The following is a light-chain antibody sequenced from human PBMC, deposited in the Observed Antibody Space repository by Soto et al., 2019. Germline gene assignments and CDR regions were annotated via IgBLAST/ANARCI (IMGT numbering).Light chain of an antibody. CDR2: GAS. Sequence: EVVMTQSPATLSVSPGQRATLSCRASQSVSRNLAWYQQKPGQAPRLLIYGASTRATDIPARFSGSGSGTEFTLTIRSLQSEDFALYYCQQYDRWPPLTFGGGTKVEIK. J-gene: IGKJ4*01. V-gene: IGKV3-15*01. CDR1: QSVSRN. CDR3: QQYDRWPPLT.